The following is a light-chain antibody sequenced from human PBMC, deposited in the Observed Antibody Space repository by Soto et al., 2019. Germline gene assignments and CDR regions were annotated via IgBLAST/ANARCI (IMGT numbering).Light chain of an antibody. Sequence: DIQMTQSPSTLSASVGDRVTITCRASQSISSWLAWYQQKPGKAPKLLIYDASSLESGVPSRFSGSGSGTDFTLTISSLQTDDFAPYYCQQYNSYSWTLGQGTKVEIK. CDR2: DAS. CDR1: QSISSW. J-gene: IGKJ1*01. V-gene: IGKV1-5*01. CDR3: QQYNSYSWT.